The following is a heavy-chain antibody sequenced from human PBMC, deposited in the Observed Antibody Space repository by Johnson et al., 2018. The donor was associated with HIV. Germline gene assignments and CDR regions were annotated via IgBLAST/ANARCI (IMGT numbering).Heavy chain of an antibody. CDR2: ISYDGSDK. CDR3: SRLPTGYSRDGFDI. Sequence: QVQLVESGGGVVQPGRSLRLSCAASGFTFSSYAIHWVRQAPGKGLEWVAVISYDGSDKYYADSVKGRFTISRDNSKNTLYLQMNSLRAGDTAVYYCSRLPTGYSRDGFDIWGQGTMVTVSS. CDR1: GFTFSSYA. D-gene: IGHD5-18*01. V-gene: IGHV3-30-3*01. J-gene: IGHJ3*02.